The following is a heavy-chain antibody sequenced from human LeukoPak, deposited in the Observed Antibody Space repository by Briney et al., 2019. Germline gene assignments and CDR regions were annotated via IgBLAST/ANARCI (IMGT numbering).Heavy chain of an antibody. J-gene: IGHJ4*02. CDR1: GDSISSYY. V-gene: IGHV4-4*07. CDR3: ARGRSWFDY. Sequence: SETLSLTCIVSGDSISSYYWTWIRQSAGKGLEWIGRIYTSGSANYNPSLKSRVTMSLDTSKNQCSLKLTSMTAADTAVYYCARGRSWFDYWGQGTLVTASS. CDR2: IYTSGSA.